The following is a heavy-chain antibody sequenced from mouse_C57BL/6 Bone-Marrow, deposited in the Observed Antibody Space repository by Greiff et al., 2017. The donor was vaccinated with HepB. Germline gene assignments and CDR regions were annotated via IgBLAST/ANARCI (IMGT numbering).Heavy chain of an antibody. D-gene: IGHD2-4*01. J-gene: IGHJ3*01. Sequence: EVQLVESGGDLVKPGGSLKLSCAASGFTFSSYGMSWVRQTPDKRLEWVATISSGGSYTYYPDSVKGRFTISRDNAKNTLYLQMSSLKSEDTAMYYCARHYDYLFAYWGQGTLVTVSA. CDR1: GFTFSSYG. CDR3: ARHYDYLFAY. V-gene: IGHV5-6*01. CDR2: ISSGGSYT.